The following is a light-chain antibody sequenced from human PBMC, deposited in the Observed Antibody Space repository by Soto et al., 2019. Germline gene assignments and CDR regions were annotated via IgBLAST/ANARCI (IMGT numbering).Light chain of an antibody. CDR1: QSVSNNY. Sequence: EIVLTQSPGTLSLSPGERATLSCRASQSVSNNYLAWYQQKPGQAPRLLIHGASGRATGIPDRFSGSGSGTDFTLTISRLEPEDFAVFYCQQYGSSPLPCGGGTKVEIK. J-gene: IGKJ4*01. CDR2: GAS. V-gene: IGKV3-20*01. CDR3: QQYGSSPLP.